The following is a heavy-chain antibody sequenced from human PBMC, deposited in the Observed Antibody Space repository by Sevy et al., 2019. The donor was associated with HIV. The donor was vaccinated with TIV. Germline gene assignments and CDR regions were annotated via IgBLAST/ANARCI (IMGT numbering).Heavy chain of an antibody. J-gene: IGHJ6*02. CDR3: ARAAANYYYAMDV. Sequence: SETLSLTCTVFGDSISGYYWSWIRQSPGKGLQRIGYIYYKGRTNYDPSLKSRVTIATDTSKNQFSLKLSSVTAADTAIYYSARAAANYYYAMDVWGQGTTVTVSS. CDR1: GDSISGYY. V-gene: IGHV4-59*01. CDR2: IYYKGRT.